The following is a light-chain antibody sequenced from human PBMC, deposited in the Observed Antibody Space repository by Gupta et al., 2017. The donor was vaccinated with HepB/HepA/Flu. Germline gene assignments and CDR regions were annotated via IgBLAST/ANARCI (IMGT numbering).Light chain of an antibody. CDR1: DSDVGNNF. Sequence: QSVLTQPPSVSAAPGPQVAISCSGSDSDVGNNFVSWYQQLPGTAPKLVIYDNNKRPSGVPDRFSGSRSGTSATLVITALQTGDEADYYCGTWDNSPTGGRVFGGGTKLTVL. CDR2: DNN. V-gene: IGLV1-51*01. CDR3: GTWDNSPTGGRV. J-gene: IGLJ3*02.